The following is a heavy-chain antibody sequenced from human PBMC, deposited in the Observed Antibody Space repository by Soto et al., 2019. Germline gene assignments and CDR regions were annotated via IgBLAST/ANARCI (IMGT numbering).Heavy chain of an antibody. CDR3: ARNPWGNWESLVVWFDP. CDR2: IYYSGST. Sequence: SETLSLTCTVSGGSISGSSYYWGWIRQPPGKGLEWIGSIYYSGSTYYNPSLKSRVTISVDTSKNQFSLKLSSVTAADTAVYYCARNPWGNWESLVVWFDPWGQGTLVTVSS. V-gene: IGHV4-39*01. D-gene: IGHD3-16*01. CDR1: GGSISGSSYY. J-gene: IGHJ5*02.